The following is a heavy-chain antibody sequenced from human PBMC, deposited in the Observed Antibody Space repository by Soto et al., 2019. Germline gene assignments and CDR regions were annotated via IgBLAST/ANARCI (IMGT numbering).Heavy chain of an antibody. CDR3: AKRDGGSGAFDS. J-gene: IGHJ4*02. CDR1: GFTFSQYS. Sequence: PGGSLRLSCAASGFTFSQYSMNWVRQAPGKGLEWVSVITASGSYVNYADSVRGRFTISRDNGRNSVFLQMNSLSPEDTGVYYCAKRDGGSGAFDSWGQGTLVTVSS. V-gene: IGHV3-21*06. D-gene: IGHD3-10*01. CDR2: ITASGSYV.